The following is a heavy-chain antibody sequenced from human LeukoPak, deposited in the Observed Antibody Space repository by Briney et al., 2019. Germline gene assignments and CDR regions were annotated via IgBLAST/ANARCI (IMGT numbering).Heavy chain of an antibody. J-gene: IGHJ4*02. V-gene: IGHV4-59*01. Sequence: NPSETLSLTCAVYGGSFSGYYWSWIRQPPGKGLEWIGYIYYSGSANYNPSLKSRVTISVDTSKNQFSLKLNSVTAADTAVYYCARAAGYRFDYWGQGTLVTVSS. CDR2: IYYSGSA. CDR3: ARAAGYRFDY. D-gene: IGHD5-12*01. CDR1: GGSFSGYY.